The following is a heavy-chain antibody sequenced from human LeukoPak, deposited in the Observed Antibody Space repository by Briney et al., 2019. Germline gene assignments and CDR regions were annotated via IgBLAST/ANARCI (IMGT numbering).Heavy chain of an antibody. CDR3: VYGGALDY. Sequence: GGSLRLSCAASGFTVRNNYMSWVRQAPGKGLEWVSVIYSGASTYYADSVKGRFTISRDNSKNTLSLQMNSLRAEDTAVYYCVYGGALDYWGQGTLVTVSS. J-gene: IGHJ4*02. CDR1: GFTVRNNY. V-gene: IGHV3-53*01. D-gene: IGHD3-10*01. CDR2: IYSGAST.